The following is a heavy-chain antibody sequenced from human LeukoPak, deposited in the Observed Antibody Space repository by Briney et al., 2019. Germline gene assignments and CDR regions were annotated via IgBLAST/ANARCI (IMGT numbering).Heavy chain of an antibody. J-gene: IGHJ6*03. CDR2: IYHSGST. Sequence: SQTLSLTCTVSGGSISSGGYYWSWIRQPPGKGLEWIGYIYHSGSTNYNPSLKSRVTISVDTSKNQFSLKLSSVTAADTAVYYCARQGYSKPAGYYYYYYMDVWGKGTTVTVSS. D-gene: IGHD1-26*01. CDR1: GGSISSGGYY. V-gene: IGHV4-30-2*01. CDR3: ARQGYSKPAGYYYYYYMDV.